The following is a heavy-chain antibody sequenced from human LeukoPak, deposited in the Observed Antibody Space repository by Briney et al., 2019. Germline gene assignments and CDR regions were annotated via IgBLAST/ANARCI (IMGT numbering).Heavy chain of an antibody. CDR2: IDWDDDK. D-gene: IGHD3-10*01. Sequence: SGPTLVNPTQTLTLTCTFSGFSLNTHGVCLGWLRQPTGKALEWLARIDWDDDKYYSTSLKTRLTISKDASINQVVLTMTNMAPEDTATYFCARIQEGVYFDSWGQGTLVAVSS. CDR3: ARIQEGVYFDS. CDR1: GFSLNTHGVC. V-gene: IGHV2-70*11. J-gene: IGHJ4*02.